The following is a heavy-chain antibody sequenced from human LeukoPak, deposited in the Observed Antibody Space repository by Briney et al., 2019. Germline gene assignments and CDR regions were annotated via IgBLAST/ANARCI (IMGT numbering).Heavy chain of an antibody. CDR2: MYYTGST. D-gene: IGHD6-13*01. J-gene: IGHJ4*02. CDR1: GGSIRSSSYY. Sequence: SETLSLTCIVSGGSIRSSSYYWGWIRQPPGKGLEWIGSMYYTGSTYYNPSLKTRVTISVDTSKNQFSLKLTSVTAADTAAYYCARVRAAAIPYYFDYWGQGTLVTVSS. V-gene: IGHV4-39*07. CDR3: ARVRAAAIPYYFDY.